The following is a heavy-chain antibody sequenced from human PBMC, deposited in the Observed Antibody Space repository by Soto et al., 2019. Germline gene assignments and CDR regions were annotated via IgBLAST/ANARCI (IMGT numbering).Heavy chain of an antibody. CDR3: ARDFHTVVNWFDP. CDR2: IIPIFGTA. J-gene: IGHJ5*02. CDR1: GGTFSSYA. V-gene: IGHV1-69*06. Sequence: SVKVSCKASGGTFSSYAISWVRQAPGQGLEWMGGIIPIFGTANYAQKFQGRVTITADKSTSTAYMELSSLRSEDTAVYYCARDFHTVVNWFDPWGQGTLVTVSS. D-gene: IGHD2-21*01.